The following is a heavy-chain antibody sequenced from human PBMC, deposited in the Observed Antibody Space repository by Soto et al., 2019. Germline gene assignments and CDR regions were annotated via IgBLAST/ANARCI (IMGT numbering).Heavy chain of an antibody. Sequence: GASVKVSCKASGYTFNSYGISWVRQAPGQGLEWMGWISAYNGNTNYAQKLQGRVTMTTDTSTSTAYMELRCLRSDDTAVYYCARAWYYYDSSGYYPLYFDYWGQGTLVTVSS. CDR3: ARAWYYYDSSGYYPLYFDY. D-gene: IGHD3-22*01. J-gene: IGHJ4*02. CDR1: GYTFNSYG. CDR2: ISAYNGNT. V-gene: IGHV1-18*01.